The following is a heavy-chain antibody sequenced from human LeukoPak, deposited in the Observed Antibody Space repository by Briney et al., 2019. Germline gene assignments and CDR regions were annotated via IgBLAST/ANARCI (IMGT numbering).Heavy chain of an antibody. CDR1: GDSISSGGYS. CDR2: IHTIGNT. Sequence: PSETLSLTCAVSGDSISSGGYSWSWIRQPAGKGLEWIGRIHTIGNTNYSPSLWRRVTISVDTSKNEFSLRLHSVTAADTAVYYCARDRSYYSYTGTDYWGQGALVTVSS. D-gene: IGHD3-10*01. CDR3: ARDRSYYSYTGTDY. J-gene: IGHJ4*02. V-gene: IGHV4-61*02.